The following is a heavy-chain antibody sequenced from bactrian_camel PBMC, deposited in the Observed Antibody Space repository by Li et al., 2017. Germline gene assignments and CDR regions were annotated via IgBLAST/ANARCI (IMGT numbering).Heavy chain of an antibody. CDR1: GFSYSPN. J-gene: IGHJ6*01. CDR2: INSETLT. Sequence: HVQLVESGGASVQTGGSLTLSCVASGFSYSPNMAWFRQAPGKEREAIASINSETLTYYADSVKGRFTVSKDNAKNTLYLQMSSLEPEDSAIYSCAAGQRCDRGTLTGRTTAWGQGTQVTVS. V-gene: IGHV3S61*01. CDR3: AAGQRCDRGTLTGRTTA. D-gene: IGHD4*01.